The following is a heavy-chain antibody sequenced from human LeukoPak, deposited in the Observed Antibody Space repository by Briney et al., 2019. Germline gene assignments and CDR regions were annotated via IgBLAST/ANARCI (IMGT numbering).Heavy chain of an antibody. D-gene: IGHD6-13*01. J-gene: IGHJ4*02. V-gene: IGHV3-53*01. CDR2: IYSGGST. CDR3: ATTSRYSSIWYVFDY. Sequence: GGSLRLSGAASGFTVSSNYMSWVRPAPGKGLEWVSVIYSGGSTYYADSVKGRFTISRDNSKNTLYLQMNSLRAEDTAVYYCATTSRYSSIWYVFDYWGQGTLVTVSS. CDR1: GFTVSSNY.